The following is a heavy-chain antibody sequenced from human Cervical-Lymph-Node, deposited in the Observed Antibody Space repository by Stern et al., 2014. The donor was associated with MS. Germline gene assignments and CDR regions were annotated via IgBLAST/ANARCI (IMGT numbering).Heavy chain of an antibody. V-gene: IGHV3-53*01. Sequence: VQLVESGGGVLQPGGSLRLSCTASGFTVSRDYMTLVRQAPGKGLEWVSLITNVGSSFYTDSVKGRFTISRDDSKNTVYLHMTSLRAEDTAMYYCARDTSSPERSDWWGQGTLVTVSS. J-gene: IGHJ4*02. D-gene: IGHD1-1*01. CDR2: ITNVGSS. CDR1: GFTVSRDY. CDR3: ARDTSSPERSDW.